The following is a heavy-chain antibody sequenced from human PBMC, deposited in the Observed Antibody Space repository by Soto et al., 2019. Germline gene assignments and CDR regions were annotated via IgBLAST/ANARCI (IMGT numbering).Heavy chain of an antibody. J-gene: IGHJ6*02. CDR3: ARDSRELLADSPLFLYYYYGLEV. V-gene: IGHV4-34*12. CDR2: VFQTENT. D-gene: IGHD1-7*01. CDR1: GGSSSDAF. Sequence: QVHLQQWGAGLLKPSGTLSLTCDVSGGSSSDAFWTLVRQSPGRGLEWIGEVFQTENTNYTPSLTSRVPLSVVPAKTQFSLRLTSVTAVDSAVYYCARDSRELLADSPLFLYYYYGLEVWGQGTTVTVSS.